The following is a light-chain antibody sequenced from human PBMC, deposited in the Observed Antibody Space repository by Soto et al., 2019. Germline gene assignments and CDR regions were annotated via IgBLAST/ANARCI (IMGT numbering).Light chain of an antibody. CDR2: GAS. CDR3: QQYNSWWT. CDR1: QNVVTN. V-gene: IGKV3-15*01. J-gene: IGKJ1*01. Sequence: EIVMTQSPATLSVSPGERATLSCRASQNVVTNLAWYQQIPGQAPRLLIYGASTRATGIPARFSGSGSGTEFTLTISSLQSEDFAVYYCQQYNSWWTFGQGTKV.